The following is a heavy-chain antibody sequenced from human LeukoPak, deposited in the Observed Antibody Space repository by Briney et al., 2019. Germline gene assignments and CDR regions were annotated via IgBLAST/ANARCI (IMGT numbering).Heavy chain of an antibody. CDR3: ARLNFDSSSDH. CDR2: MNPGDSDT. V-gene: IGHV5-51*01. D-gene: IGHD3-9*01. J-gene: IGHJ4*02. Sequence: LGESLKISCRVSGYSLTTHWVAWVRQMPGKGLEWLGMMNPGDSDTRYSPSFQGQVTMSADKSLSTVYLQWSSLKASDTAIYFCARLNFDSSSDHWGQGTLVTVSS. CDR1: GYSLTTHW.